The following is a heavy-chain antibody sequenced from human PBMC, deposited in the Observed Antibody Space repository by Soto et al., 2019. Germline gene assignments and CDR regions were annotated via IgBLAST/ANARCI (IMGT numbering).Heavy chain of an antibody. CDR3: ARDLDGSGSYYTDY. V-gene: IGHV1-18*01. CDR2: ISRHNGNT. CDR1: GYVFIGYG. Sequence: ASLKVSCKASGYVFIGYGISWVRQAPGQGLEWMGWISRHNGNTNYAQKFQGRVTTTTDASTSTAYMELRSLRSDDTAVYYCARDLDGSGSYYTDYWGQGTLVTVSS. J-gene: IGHJ4*02. D-gene: IGHD3-10*01.